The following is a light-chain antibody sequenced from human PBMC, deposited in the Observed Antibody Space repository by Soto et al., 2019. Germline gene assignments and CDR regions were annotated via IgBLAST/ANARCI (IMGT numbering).Light chain of an antibody. V-gene: IGKV3D-15*01. J-gene: IGKJ2*01. Sequence: EIVMTQSPATLSVSPGERATLSCRASQSVSTRLAWYQQKPGQAPRLLIYGASTRATGIPARFSGSGSGTEFTLTISSLQSEDFAVYHCQQYNNWPPEYTFGQGTKLEFK. CDR2: GAS. CDR3: QQYNNWPPEYT. CDR1: QSVSTR.